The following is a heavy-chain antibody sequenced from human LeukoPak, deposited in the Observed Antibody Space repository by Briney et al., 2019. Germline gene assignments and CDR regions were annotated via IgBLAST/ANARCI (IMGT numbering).Heavy chain of an antibody. CDR3: ARGAYYDILTGYYSADNWFDP. V-gene: IGHV1-2*04. D-gene: IGHD3-9*01. CDR2: INPNNGGT. J-gene: IGHJ5*02. CDR1: GYTFTDYY. Sequence: ASVKVSCKASGYTFTDYYIHWVRQAPGQGLEWMGWINPNNGGTNYAQKFQAWVTMTRDTSISTAHMELSRLRSDDTAVYYCARGAYYDILTGYYSADNWFDPWGQGTLVTVSS.